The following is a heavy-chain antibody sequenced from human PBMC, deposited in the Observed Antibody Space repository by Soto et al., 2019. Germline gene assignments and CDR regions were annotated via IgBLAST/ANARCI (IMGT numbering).Heavy chain of an antibody. CDR1: GFSLSTSRVG. Sequence: QITLKECGPTLVKPTQTLTLTCTFSGFSLSTSRVGVGWIRQPPGKALESLALIYWDDDKRHSPSLKSRLTISNDTSRIHVVLTMTNTDPVDTATHHYVHTPGGGNSACFSYRGQRTLVTVSS. CDR2: IYWDDDK. D-gene: IGHD2-21*02. J-gene: IGHJ4*02. CDR3: VHTPGGGNSACFSY. V-gene: IGHV2-5*02.